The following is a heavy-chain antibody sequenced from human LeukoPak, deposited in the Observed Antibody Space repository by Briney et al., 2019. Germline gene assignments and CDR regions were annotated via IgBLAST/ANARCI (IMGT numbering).Heavy chain of an antibody. Sequence: GGSLRLSCAASGFTFSSYAMSWVRQAPGKGLEWVSAISGSGGITSYADSVKGRFTISRDNSKNTLYLQTNSLRAEDTAVYYCAKGDTTWELPHDYWGQGTLVTVSS. J-gene: IGHJ4*02. V-gene: IGHV3-23*01. CDR3: AKGDTTWELPHDY. CDR1: GFTFSSYA. CDR2: ISGSGGIT. D-gene: IGHD1-26*01.